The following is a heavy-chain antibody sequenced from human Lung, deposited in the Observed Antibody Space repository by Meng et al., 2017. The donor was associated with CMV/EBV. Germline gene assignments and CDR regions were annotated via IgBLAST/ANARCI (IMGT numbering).Heavy chain of an antibody. CDR2: ISAYNGNT. CDR1: GYTFTSYG. V-gene: IGHV1-18*01. CDR3: ARGPYSGSYDFDD. J-gene: IGHJ4*02. Sequence: ASVNVSCKASGYTFTSYGISWVRQAPGQGLEWMGWISAYNGNTNYAQKLQGRVTMTTDTSTSTDYMELRSLRADDTAVYYCARGPYSGSYDFDDWGQGTLVTVSS. D-gene: IGHD1-26*01.